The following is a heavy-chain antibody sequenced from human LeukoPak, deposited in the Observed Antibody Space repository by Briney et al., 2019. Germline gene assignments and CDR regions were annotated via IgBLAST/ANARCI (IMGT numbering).Heavy chain of an antibody. D-gene: IGHD3-3*01. CDR1: GGSISSYY. Sequence: SETLSLTCTVSGGSISSYYWSWIRQPPGKGLEWIGYIYYSGSTNYNPSLKSRVTVSVDTSKNQFSLKLTSVTAADTAVYYCARGVPEYYDFWSGYFYYFDYWGQGTLVTVSS. CDR2: IYYSGST. J-gene: IGHJ4*02. CDR3: ARGVPEYYDFWSGYFYYFDY. V-gene: IGHV4-59*01.